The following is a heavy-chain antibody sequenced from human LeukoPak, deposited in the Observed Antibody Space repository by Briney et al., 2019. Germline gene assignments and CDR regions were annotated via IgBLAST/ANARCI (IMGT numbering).Heavy chain of an antibody. CDR3: ARPRVAEYIFDY. CDR2: INPNSGGT. D-gene: IGHD3-3*01. J-gene: IGHJ4*02. Sequence: ASVKVSCKASGYTFTGYYMHWVRQAPGQGLERMGWINPNSGGTNYAQKFQGRVTMTRDTSISTAYMELSRLRSDDTAVYYCARPRVAEYIFDYWGQGTLVTVSS. V-gene: IGHV1-2*02. CDR1: GYTFTGYY.